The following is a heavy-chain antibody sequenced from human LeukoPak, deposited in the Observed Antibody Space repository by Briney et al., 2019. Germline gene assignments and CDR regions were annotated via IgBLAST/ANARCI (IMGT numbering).Heavy chain of an antibody. CDR2: MNPNSGNT. CDR3: ARGTGTGLDP. CDR1: GYTFTSYD. V-gene: IGHV1-8*01. D-gene: IGHD1-1*01. Sequence: GASVKVSCKASGYTFTSYDINWVRQATGQGLEWMGWMNPNSGNTNYAQKLQGRVTMTTDTSTSTAYMELRSLRSDDTAVYYCARGTGTGLDPWGQGTLVTVSS. J-gene: IGHJ5*02.